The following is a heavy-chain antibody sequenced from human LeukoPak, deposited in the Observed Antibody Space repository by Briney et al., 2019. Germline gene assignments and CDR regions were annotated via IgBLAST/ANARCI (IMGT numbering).Heavy chain of an antibody. J-gene: IGHJ4*02. CDR3: ARRDYALGNYYFHY. CDR2: LSPADSDT. V-gene: IGHV5-51*01. Sequence: PGESLQISCQGSGSTSTNYWIACVRQLPRKGVEWMGALSPADSDTRYSPSFQGQGTISADKSISTACLQWSSLKASDTAMYYCARRDYALGNYYFHYWGQGTLVTVSS. CDR1: GSTSTNYW. D-gene: IGHD4-17*01.